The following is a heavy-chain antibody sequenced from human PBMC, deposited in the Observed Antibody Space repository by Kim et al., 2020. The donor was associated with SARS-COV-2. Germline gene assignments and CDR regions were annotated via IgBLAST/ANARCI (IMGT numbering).Heavy chain of an antibody. CDR3: ARGSKRSIVVVIVPYYYYGMDV. J-gene: IGHJ6*02. CDR1: GYTFTSYD. D-gene: IGHD3-22*01. V-gene: IGHV1-8*01. CDR2: MNPNSGNT. Sequence: ASVKVSCKASGYTFTSYDINWVRQATGQGLEWMEWMNPNSGNTGYAQKFQGRVTMTRNTSISTAYMELSSLRSEDTAVYYCARGSKRSIVVVIVPYYYYGMDVWGQGTTVTVSS.